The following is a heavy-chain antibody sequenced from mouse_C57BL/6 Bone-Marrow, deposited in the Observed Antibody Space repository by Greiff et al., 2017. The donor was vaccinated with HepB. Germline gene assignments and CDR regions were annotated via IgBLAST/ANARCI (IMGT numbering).Heavy chain of an antibody. D-gene: IGHD1-1*01. V-gene: IGHV1-54*01. CDR2: INPGSGGT. CDR1: GYAFTNYL. CDR3: ARGHYYGSSYDYAMDY. Sequence: QVQLQQSGAELVRPGPSVKVSCKASGYAFTNYLIEWVKQRPGQGLEWIGVINPGSGGTNYNEKFKGKATLTADKSSSTAYMQLSSLTSEDSAVYFCARGHYYGSSYDYAMDYWGQGTSVTVSS. J-gene: IGHJ4*01.